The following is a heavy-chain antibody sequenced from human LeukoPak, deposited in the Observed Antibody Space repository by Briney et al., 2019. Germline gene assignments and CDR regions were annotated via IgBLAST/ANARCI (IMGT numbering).Heavy chain of an antibody. CDR1: GYTFTGYY. V-gene: IGHV1-2*06. CDR3: AKAKPQGSDRDFDC. CDR2: INPNSGDT. J-gene: IGHJ4*02. D-gene: IGHD1-14*01. Sequence: GASVKVSCKTSGYTFTGYYMHWVRQAPGQGLEWMGRINPNSGDTNYAQKFQGRVTMTGDTSITTAYMELNSLRSDDTAVYYCAKAKPQGSDRDFDCWGQGTLVTVSS.